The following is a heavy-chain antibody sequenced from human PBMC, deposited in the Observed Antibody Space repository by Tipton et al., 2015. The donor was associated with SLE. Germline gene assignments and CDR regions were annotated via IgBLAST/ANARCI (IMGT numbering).Heavy chain of an antibody. CDR1: GGSFSGYY. CDR2: INHSRST. V-gene: IGHV4-34*01. J-gene: IGHJ3*02. D-gene: IGHD6-13*01. Sequence: TLSLTCAVYGGSFSGYYWSWIRRPPGKGLEWIGEINHSRSTNYNPSLKSRVTISVDTSKNQFSLKLSSVTAADTAVYYCAREGGASSSRNAFDIWGQGTMVTVSS. CDR3: AREGGASSSRNAFDI.